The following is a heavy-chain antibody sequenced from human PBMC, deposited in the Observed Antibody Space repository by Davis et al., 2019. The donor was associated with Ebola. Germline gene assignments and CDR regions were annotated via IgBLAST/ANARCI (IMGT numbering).Heavy chain of an antibody. J-gene: IGHJ4*02. CDR2: INPNSGGT. V-gene: IGHV1-2*06. CDR1: GYTFTGYY. CDR3: ARAQFPTTSDH. D-gene: IGHD1-1*01. Sequence: ASVKVSCKASGYTFTGYYMHWVRQAPGQGLEWMGRINPNSGGTNYAQKFQGRVTMTRDTSISTAYMELRSLRSDDTAVYYCARAQFPTTSDHWGQGTLVTVSS.